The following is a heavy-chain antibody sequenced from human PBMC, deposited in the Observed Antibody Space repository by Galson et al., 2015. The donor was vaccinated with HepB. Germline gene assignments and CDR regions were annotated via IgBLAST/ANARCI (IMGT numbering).Heavy chain of an antibody. CDR3: ARERPNCSSTSRPCGMDV. V-gene: IGHV1-2*05. D-gene: IGHD2-2*01. CDR2: INPNRGGT. CDR1: GYTFTGYY. J-gene: IGHJ6*02. Sequence: SVKVSCKASGYTFTGYYMHWVRQAPGQGLEWMGRINPNRGGTNYAQKFQGRVTMTRDTSISTAYMELSRLRSDDTVVYYCARERPNCSSTSRPCGMDVWGQGTTVTVSS.